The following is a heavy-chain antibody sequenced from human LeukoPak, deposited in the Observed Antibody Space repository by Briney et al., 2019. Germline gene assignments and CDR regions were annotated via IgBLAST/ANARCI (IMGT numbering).Heavy chain of an antibody. V-gene: IGHV5-51*01. CDR3: ASGCSSTSCQNWFDP. Sequence: GESLKISCKGSGYRFTSYWIGWVRQMPGKGLEWMGIIYPGDSDTRYSPSFQGQVTISADKSISTAYLQWSSLKASDTAMYYCASGCSSTSCQNWFDPWGQGTLATVSS. D-gene: IGHD2-2*01. CDR2: IYPGDSDT. J-gene: IGHJ5*02. CDR1: GYRFTSYW.